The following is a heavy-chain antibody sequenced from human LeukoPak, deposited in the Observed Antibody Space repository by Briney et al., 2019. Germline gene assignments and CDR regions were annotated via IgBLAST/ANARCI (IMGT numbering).Heavy chain of an antibody. Sequence: GGSLRLSCAASGLTFSSYDMHWVRQATGKGLEWVSAIGTAGDTYYPGSVKGRFTISRENAKNSLYLQMNSLRAGDTAVYYCARAGGTDYYYYGMDVWGQGTTVTVSS. CDR3: ARAGGTDYYYYGMDV. CDR1: GLTFSSYD. J-gene: IGHJ6*02. CDR2: IGTAGDT. V-gene: IGHV3-13*04.